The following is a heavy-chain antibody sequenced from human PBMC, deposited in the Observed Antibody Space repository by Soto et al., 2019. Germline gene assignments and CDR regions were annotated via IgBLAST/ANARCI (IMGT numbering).Heavy chain of an antibody. CDR1: GFTFSSYA. J-gene: IGHJ3*02. CDR2: ISGSGGST. CDR3: AKSHYDSSGYNKGMIHFDI. Sequence: EVQLLESGGGLVQPGGSLRLSCAASGFTFSSYAMSWVRQAPGKGLEWVSAISGSGGSTYYADSVKGRFTISRDNSKNTLYLQMNSLRAEDTAVYYCAKSHYDSSGYNKGMIHFDIWGRGTKITVSS. D-gene: IGHD3-22*01. V-gene: IGHV3-23*01.